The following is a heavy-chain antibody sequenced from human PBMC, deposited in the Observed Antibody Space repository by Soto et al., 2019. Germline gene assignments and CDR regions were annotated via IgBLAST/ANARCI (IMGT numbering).Heavy chain of an antibody. D-gene: IGHD6-6*01. CDR3: AKDREYSSSSFHYFDY. Sequence: GGSLRLSCAASGFTFDDYAMHWVWQAPGKGLEWVSGISWNSGSIGYADSVKGRFTISRDNAKNSLYLQMNSLRAEDTALYYCAKDREYSSSSFHYFDYWRQGTQVTVSS. J-gene: IGHJ4*02. CDR1: GFTFDDYA. CDR2: ISWNSGSI. V-gene: IGHV3-9*01.